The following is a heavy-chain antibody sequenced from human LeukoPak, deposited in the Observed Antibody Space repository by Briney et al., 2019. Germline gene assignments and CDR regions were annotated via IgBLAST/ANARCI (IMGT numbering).Heavy chain of an antibody. CDR3: ARGVGFTTCMDV. CDR2: FNGRGGTT. D-gene: IGHD1-14*01. J-gene: IGHJ6*02. Sequence: PGGSLRLSCAASGFTFSSYAMSWVRQAPGKGLEWVSYFNGRGGTTDYADSVKGQFTMLRDSSKDTLFLQMNSLRAEDTAVYYCARGVGFTTCMDVWGQGTTVTVSS. CDR1: GFTFSSYA. V-gene: IGHV3-23*01.